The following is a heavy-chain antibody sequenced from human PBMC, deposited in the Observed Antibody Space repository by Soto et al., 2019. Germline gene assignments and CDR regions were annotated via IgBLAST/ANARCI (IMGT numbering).Heavy chain of an antibody. CDR3: ARTIVYGYYYYVDV. Sequence: EVRLVESGGGLVQPGGSLRLSCAASGFTVSSNYMSWVRQAPGKGLEWVSVIYSGGSTYYADSVKGRFTISRHNSKNTLYLQMNSLRAEDTAVYYCARTIVYGYYYYVDVWGKGTTVTVSS. D-gene: IGHD4-17*01. J-gene: IGHJ6*03. V-gene: IGHV3-53*04. CDR2: IYSGGST. CDR1: GFTVSSNY.